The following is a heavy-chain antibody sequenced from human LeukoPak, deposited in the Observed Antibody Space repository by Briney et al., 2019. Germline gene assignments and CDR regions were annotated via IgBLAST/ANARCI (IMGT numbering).Heavy chain of an antibody. J-gene: IGHJ5*02. CDR3: ARDPWFDP. Sequence: SVKVSCKASGGTFSSYTISWVRQAPGQGIEWMGRIVPILGIANYAQKFQGRVTITADKSTSTAYMELSSLRSEDTAVYYCARDPWFDPWGQGTLVTVSS. CDR2: IVPILGIA. V-gene: IGHV1-69*04. CDR1: GGTFSSYT.